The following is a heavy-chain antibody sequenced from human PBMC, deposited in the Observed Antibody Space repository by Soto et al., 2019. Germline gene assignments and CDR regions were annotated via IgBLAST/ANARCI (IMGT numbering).Heavy chain of an antibody. J-gene: IGHJ4*02. CDR1: GVSIGSNYY. D-gene: IGHD6-19*01. V-gene: IGHV4-4*02. CDR2: MSHIGSV. CDR3: ARSLGWYAVDY. Sequence: QVLLQESGPGLVPPSGTLSLSCVVSGVSIGSNYYWGWVRQPQGKGLEWLGDMSHIGSVNYNPSLKSRVTIAMDKSQNQFSLKLDSMTFAGTAVYYCARSLGWYAVDYWGQGTLVSVSS.